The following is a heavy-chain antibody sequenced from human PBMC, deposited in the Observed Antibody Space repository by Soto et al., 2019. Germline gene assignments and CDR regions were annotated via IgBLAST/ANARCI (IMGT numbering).Heavy chain of an antibody. CDR2: IIPIIGII. CDR1: GGTFSTYT. CDR3: AGDPDSHYNDSHASSYP. D-gene: IGHD4-4*01. V-gene: IGHV1-69*08. J-gene: IGHJ5*02. Sequence: QVQLVQSGAEVKKPGSSVKVSCKASGGTFSTYTITWVRQAPGQGLEWMGRIIPIIGIINYVQKFQGRVTISADXXXGXSYMELTGLRSDDTAVYYCAGDPDSHYNDSHASSYPWGQGTLVTVSS.